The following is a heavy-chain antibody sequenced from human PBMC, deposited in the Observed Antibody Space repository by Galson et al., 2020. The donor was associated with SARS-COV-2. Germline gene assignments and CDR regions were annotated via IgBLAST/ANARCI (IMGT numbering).Heavy chain of an antibody. Sequence: SETLSLTCTVSGGSISSYYWSWLRQPPGKGLEWIGSIYYSGSTSYNPSLNSRVTISVDTSQNQFSLKLRSVTAAVTAVYYCARRGDVVAWGYWGKGNLVTVAS. CDR3: ARRGDVVAWGY. CDR2: IYYSGST. J-gene: IGHJ4*02. V-gene: IGHV4-59*04. CDR1: GGSISSYY. D-gene: IGHD2-15*01.